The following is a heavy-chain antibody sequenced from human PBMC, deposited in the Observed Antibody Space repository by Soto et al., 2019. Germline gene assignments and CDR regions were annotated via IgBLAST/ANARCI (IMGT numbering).Heavy chain of an antibody. J-gene: IGHJ4*02. V-gene: IGHV3-9*01. Sequence: EVQLVESGGGLVQPGRSLRLSCAASGFTFDDYAMHWVRQAPGKGLEWVSGISRNSGSIGYADSVKGRFTISRDNAKNSLYLQMNSLRAEDTALYYCAGYCSSTSCYGDYWGQGTLVTVSS. CDR1: GFTFDDYA. CDR3: AGYCSSTSCYGDY. D-gene: IGHD2-2*01. CDR2: ISRNSGSI.